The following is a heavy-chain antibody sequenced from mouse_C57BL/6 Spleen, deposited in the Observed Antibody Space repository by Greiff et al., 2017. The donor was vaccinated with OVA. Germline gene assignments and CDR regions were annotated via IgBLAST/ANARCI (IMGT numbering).Heavy chain of an antibody. CDR3: TTTVVASYAMDY. J-gene: IGHJ4*01. CDR1: GFNIKDDY. CDR2: IDPENGDT. Sequence: EVQVVESGAELVRPGASVKLSCTASGFNIKDDYMHWVKQRPEQGLEWIGWIDPENGDTAYASKFQGKATITADTSSNTAYLQLSSLTSEDTAVYYCTTTVVASYAMDYWGQGTSVTVSS. D-gene: IGHD1-1*01. V-gene: IGHV14-4*01.